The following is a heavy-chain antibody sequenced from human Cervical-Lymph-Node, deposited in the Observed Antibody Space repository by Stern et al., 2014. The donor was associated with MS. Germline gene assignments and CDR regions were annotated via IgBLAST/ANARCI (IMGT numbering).Heavy chain of an antibody. Sequence: VQLVESGAEVMKPWSSVKVSCTTSGDTLSSFGISWVRQAPGQGLEWMGGIITFFGTTNYAEKFQGRVTIIADESTSTAYMELSSLRSEDTAVYYCARDNYDNGMDVWGQGTTVTVSS. CDR3: ARDNYDNGMDV. CDR1: GDTLSSFG. V-gene: IGHV1-69*01. CDR2: IITFFGTT. J-gene: IGHJ6*02.